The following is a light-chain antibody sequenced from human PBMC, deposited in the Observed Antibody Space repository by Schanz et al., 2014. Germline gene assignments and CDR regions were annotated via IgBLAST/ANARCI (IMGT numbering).Light chain of an antibody. V-gene: IGKV3-15*01. CDR1: QSVSSS. Sequence: EIVLTQSPGTLSLSPGERATLSCRASQSVSSSLAWYQQKPGQAPRLLIYGASTRATGIPARFSGSGSGTEFTLNISSLQSEDFAVYYCQQYNNWPPLTFGGGTKVEMK. J-gene: IGKJ4*01. CDR3: QQYNNWPPLT. CDR2: GAS.